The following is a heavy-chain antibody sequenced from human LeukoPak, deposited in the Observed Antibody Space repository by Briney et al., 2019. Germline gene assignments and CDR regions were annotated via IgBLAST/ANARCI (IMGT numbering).Heavy chain of an antibody. D-gene: IGHD4-17*01. Sequence: ASVKVSCKASGYTFTGYYMHWVRQAPGKGLERMGWINPNSGGTNYAQKFQGRVTMTRDTSISTAYMELSRLRSDDTAVYYCASQSTVTTNWFDPWGQGTLVTVSS. CDR3: ASQSTVTTNWFDP. CDR1: GYTFTGYY. CDR2: INPNSGGT. V-gene: IGHV1-2*02. J-gene: IGHJ5*02.